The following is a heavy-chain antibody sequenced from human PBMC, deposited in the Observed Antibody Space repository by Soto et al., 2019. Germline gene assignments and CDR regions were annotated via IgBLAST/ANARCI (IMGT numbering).Heavy chain of an antibody. J-gene: IGHJ5*02. CDR3: ARDRTDSGYYTNWLDP. Sequence: SVKVSCKASGGTFGSDAITWVRQAPGQGLGWVGRIIPIFGTTNYAQNLQGRVTISADKSTLTSYMELHSLTSDDTALYHCARDRTDSGYYTNWLDPWGQGTQVTVSS. V-gene: IGHV1-69*06. CDR1: GGTFGSDA. D-gene: IGHD3-22*01. CDR2: IIPIFGTT.